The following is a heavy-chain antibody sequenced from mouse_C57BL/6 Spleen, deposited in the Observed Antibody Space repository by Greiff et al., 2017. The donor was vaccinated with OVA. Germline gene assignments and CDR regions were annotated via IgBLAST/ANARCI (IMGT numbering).Heavy chain of an antibody. CDR2: INPYNGGT. V-gene: IGHV1-19*01. J-gene: IGHJ1*03. CDR3: ARRAIYDYDADWYFDV. D-gene: IGHD2-4*01. Sequence: VQLQQSGPVLVKPGASVKMSCKASGYTFTDYYMNWVKQSHGKSLEWIGVINPYNGGTSYNQKFKGKATLTVDKSSSTAYMELNSLTSEDSAVYYCARRAIYDYDADWYFDVWGTGTTVTVSS. CDR1: GYTFTDYY.